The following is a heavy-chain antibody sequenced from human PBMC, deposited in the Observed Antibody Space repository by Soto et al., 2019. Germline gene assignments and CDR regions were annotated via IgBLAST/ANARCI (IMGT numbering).Heavy chain of an antibody. CDR3: AKVSGSNSGYDYGWFDP. CDR1: GFTFSSYA. Sequence: GGSLRLSCAASGFTFSSYAMSWVRQAPGKGLEWVSGIGLSGGSKHYADSVKGRFTISRDNPMYTLYLEMNSLRADDTAVYYCAKVSGSNSGYDYGWFDPWGQGTLVTVSS. V-gene: IGHV3-23*01. J-gene: IGHJ5*02. CDR2: IGLSGGSK. D-gene: IGHD5-12*01.